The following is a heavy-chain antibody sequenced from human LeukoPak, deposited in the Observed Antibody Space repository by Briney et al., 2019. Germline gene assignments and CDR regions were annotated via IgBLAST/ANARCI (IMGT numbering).Heavy chain of an antibody. V-gene: IGHV4-59*01. CDR2: LSYSGTT. CDR1: GGSMNNDY. J-gene: IGHJ4*02. CDR3: ARDPFD. Sequence: SETLSLTCTVSGGSMNNDYWSWVRQPPGKGLEWIEYLSYSGTTKYNPSFKSRVTISVDTSKNLFSLKLTSVTAADTAVYYCARDPFDWGQGTLVIVSS.